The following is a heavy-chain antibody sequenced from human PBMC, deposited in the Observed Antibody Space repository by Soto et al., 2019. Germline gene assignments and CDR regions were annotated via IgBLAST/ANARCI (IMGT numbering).Heavy chain of an antibody. V-gene: IGHV3-30*18. Sequence: QVQLVESGGGVVQPGRSLRLSCGASGFTFSTYGMHWVRQAPGKGLEWVAVISYDGSNKYYADSVKGRFTISRDNSKNTLYLQMNSLRAEDTAVYYCAKDRGSYWDYWGQGTLVTVSS. CDR1: GFTFSTYG. J-gene: IGHJ4*02. CDR2: ISYDGSNK. CDR3: AKDRGSYWDY. D-gene: IGHD1-26*01.